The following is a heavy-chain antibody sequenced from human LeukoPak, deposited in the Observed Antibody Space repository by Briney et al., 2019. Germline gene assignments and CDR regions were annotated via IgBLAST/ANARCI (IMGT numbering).Heavy chain of an antibody. CDR3: ARVSYCSSTSCYLFDY. CDR1: GYTFTSYG. J-gene: IGHJ4*02. Sequence: ASVKVSCKASGYTFTSYGISWVRQAPGQGLEWMGWISAYNGNTNYAQKLQGRVTMTTDTSTTTAYMELRSLRSDDTAVYYCARVSYCSSTSCYLFDYWGQGTLVTVSS. V-gene: IGHV1-18*01. D-gene: IGHD2-2*01. CDR2: ISAYNGNT.